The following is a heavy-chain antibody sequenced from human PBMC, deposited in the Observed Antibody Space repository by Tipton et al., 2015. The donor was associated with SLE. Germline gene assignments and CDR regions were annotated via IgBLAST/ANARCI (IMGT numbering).Heavy chain of an antibody. V-gene: IGHV4-59*01. Sequence: TLSLTCTVSGGSISSYYWSWIRQPPGKGLEWIGYIYYSGSTNYNPSLKSRVTISVDTSKNQFSLKLSSVTAADTAVYYCAGGGVAEYFQHWGQGTLVTVSS. CDR3: AGGGVAEYFQH. CDR2: IYYSGST. J-gene: IGHJ1*01. D-gene: IGHD3-16*01. CDR1: GGSISSYY.